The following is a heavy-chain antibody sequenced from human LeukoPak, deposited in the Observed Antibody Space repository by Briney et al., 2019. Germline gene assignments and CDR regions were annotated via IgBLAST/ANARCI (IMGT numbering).Heavy chain of an antibody. CDR2: INWNGGST. Sequence: GGTLRLSCAASGFTFSSYGMSWVRQAPGKGLEWVSGINWNGGSTGYADSVKGRFTISRDNAKNSLYLQMNSLRAEDTALYYCARAPSYSSSWYDPFDIWGQGTMVTVSS. V-gene: IGHV3-20*04. D-gene: IGHD6-13*01. CDR1: GFTFSSYG. J-gene: IGHJ3*02. CDR3: ARAPSYSSSWYDPFDI.